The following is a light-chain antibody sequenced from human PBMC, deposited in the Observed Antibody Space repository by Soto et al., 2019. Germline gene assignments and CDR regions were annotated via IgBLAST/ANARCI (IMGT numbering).Light chain of an antibody. Sequence: DIQMTQSPSTLSASVGDRVTITCRASHNIGSWLAWYQQKPGKAPNLLIYGASSLQSGVPSRFSGSGFGTEFTLTISSRQPDDFATYHCQQYDSYPYTFGQGTKLEIK. CDR2: GAS. J-gene: IGKJ2*01. CDR1: HNIGSW. V-gene: IGKV1-5*01. CDR3: QQYDSYPYT.